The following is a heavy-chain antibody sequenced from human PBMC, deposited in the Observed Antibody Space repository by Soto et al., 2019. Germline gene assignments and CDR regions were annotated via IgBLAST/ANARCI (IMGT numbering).Heavy chain of an antibody. CDR3: AREILTGYYDTFDP. V-gene: IGHV1-2*02. J-gene: IGHJ5*02. Sequence: ASVKVSCKASGYTFTGYYMHWVRQAPGQGLEWMGWINPNSGGTNYAQKFQGRVTMTRDTSISTAYMELSRLRYDDTAVYYCAREILTGYYDTFDPWRQGTLVTVSS. D-gene: IGHD3-9*01. CDR2: INPNSGGT. CDR1: GYTFTGYY.